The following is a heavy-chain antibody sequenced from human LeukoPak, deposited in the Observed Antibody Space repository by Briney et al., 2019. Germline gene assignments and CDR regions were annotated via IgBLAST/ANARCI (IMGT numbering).Heavy chain of an antibody. CDR2: IYPGDSDT. D-gene: IGHD1-26*01. V-gene: IGHV5-51*01. J-gene: IGHJ6*03. CDR1: GFSFSGYW. CDR3: ARIRVGATGGLYYYYYMDV. Sequence: GESLKISCQGFGFSFSGYWIGWVRQMPGKGLERMGIIYPGDSDTRYSPSFQGQVTISADKSISTAYLQWSSLKASDTAMYYCARIRVGATGGLYYYYYMDVWGRGTTVTVSS.